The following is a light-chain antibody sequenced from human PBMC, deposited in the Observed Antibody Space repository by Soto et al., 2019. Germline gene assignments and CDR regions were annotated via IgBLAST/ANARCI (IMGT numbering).Light chain of an antibody. CDR1: SSDVGGYNY. CDR3: CSYAGSYTWV. CDR2: DVS. J-gene: IGLJ1*01. V-gene: IGLV2-11*01. Sequence: QSALTQPRSVSGSPGQSVTISCTGTSSDVGGYNYVSWYRQHPGKAPKLMIYDVSKRPSGVPDRFSGSKSGNPASLTIYGRQAEDEAEYSCCSYAGSYTWVFVTGTKLPVL.